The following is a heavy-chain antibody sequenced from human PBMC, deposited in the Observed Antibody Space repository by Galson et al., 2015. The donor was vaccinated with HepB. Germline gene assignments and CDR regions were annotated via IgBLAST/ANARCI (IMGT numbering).Heavy chain of an antibody. CDR1: GYTFTSYD. CDR3: ARGRIVVVPAANNWFDP. Sequence: SVKVSCKASGYTFTSYDINWVRQATGQGLEWMGWMNTNSGNTGYAQKFQGRVTMTRNTSISTAYMELSSLRSEDTAVYYCARGRIVVVPAANNWFDPWGQGTLVTVSS. D-gene: IGHD2-2*01. J-gene: IGHJ5*02. CDR2: MNTNSGNT. V-gene: IGHV1-8*01.